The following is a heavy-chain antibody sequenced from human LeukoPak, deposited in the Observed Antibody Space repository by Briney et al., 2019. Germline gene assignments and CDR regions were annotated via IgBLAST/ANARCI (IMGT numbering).Heavy chain of an antibody. CDR1: RFTFDDYA. CDR2: ISWNSGNI. D-gene: IGHD3-22*01. V-gene: IGHV3-9*01. Sequence: GGSLRLSCAASRFTFDDYAMHWVRQAPGKGLEWVSGISWNSGNIGYADSVKGRFTISRDNSKNSLYVQMNSLRDEDTALYYCAKDRGYDSSGWTNDYWGQGTLVTVSS. J-gene: IGHJ4*02. CDR3: AKDRGYDSSGWTNDY.